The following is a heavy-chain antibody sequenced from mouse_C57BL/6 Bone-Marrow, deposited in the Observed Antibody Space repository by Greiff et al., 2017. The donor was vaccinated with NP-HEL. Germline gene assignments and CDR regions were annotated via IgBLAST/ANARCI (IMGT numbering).Heavy chain of an antibody. CDR1: GYTFTSYW. Sequence: QVQLQQPGAELVKPGASVKLSCKASGYTFTSYWMQWVKQRPGQGLEWIGEIDPSDSYTNYNQKFKGKATLTVDTSSSTAYMQLSSLTSEDSAVDYCARKGWSYYFDYWGQGTTLTVSS. J-gene: IGHJ2*01. CDR3: ARKGWSYYFDY. D-gene: IGHD1-1*02. CDR2: IDPSDSYT. V-gene: IGHV1-50*01.